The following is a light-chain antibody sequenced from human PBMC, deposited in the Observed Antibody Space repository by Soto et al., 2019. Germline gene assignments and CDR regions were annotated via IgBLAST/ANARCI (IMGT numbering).Light chain of an antibody. V-gene: IGKV3-20*01. Sequence: EIVLTQSPGTLSLSPGERATLSCRASQSVSSSYLAWYQQTPGQAPRLLIYGASSRATGIPDRFSGSGCGTDFTLTISRLEPEDFAVYYCQQYGSSPWTFGQGTKVEIK. CDR3: QQYGSSPWT. J-gene: IGKJ1*01. CDR2: GAS. CDR1: QSVSSSY.